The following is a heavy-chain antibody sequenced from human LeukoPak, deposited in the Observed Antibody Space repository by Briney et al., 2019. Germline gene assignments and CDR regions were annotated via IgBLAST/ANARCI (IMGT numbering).Heavy chain of an antibody. CDR3: ARGSALKGPRFPFDY. Sequence: ASVKVSCKASGYTFTDYYMHWVRQAPGQRFEWMGWINPNSGDTKYAQKSQGRVTMTRDTSISTAYVELSRLTSNDTAVYYCARGSALKGPRFPFDYWGQGTLVTVSS. J-gene: IGHJ4*02. D-gene: IGHD4/OR15-4a*01. CDR2: INPNSGDT. V-gene: IGHV1-2*02. CDR1: GYTFTDYY.